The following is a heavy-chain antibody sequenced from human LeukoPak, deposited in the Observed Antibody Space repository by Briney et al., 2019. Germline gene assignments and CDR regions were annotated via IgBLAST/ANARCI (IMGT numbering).Heavy chain of an antibody. D-gene: IGHD3-9*01. J-gene: IGHJ4*02. CDR1: GYTFTSYY. CDR2: INTSGGST. Sequence: ASVKVSCKASGYTFTSYYMHWVRQAPGQGLEWMGVINTSGGSTNYARKFQGRVTVTRDMSTSTLYKELSSLRSEDTAVYYCARGPDYDILADYFDYWGQGTLVTVSS. V-gene: IGHV1-46*01. CDR3: ARGPDYDILADYFDY.